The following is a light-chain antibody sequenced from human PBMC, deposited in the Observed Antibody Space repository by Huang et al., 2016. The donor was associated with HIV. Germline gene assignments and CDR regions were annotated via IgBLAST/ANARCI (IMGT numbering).Light chain of an antibody. CDR1: QGITDD. CDR2: GAS. CDR3: LQDHNYPRT. V-gene: IGKV1-6*01. Sequence: AIQMTQSPSSLSASLGDRVTITCRARQGITDDLDWYQQKPWKAPKLLISGASTLRGGVPSRFSGSGSGTDFTLTSSSLQPEDYATYYCLQDHNYPRTFGQGTKVEI. J-gene: IGKJ1*01.